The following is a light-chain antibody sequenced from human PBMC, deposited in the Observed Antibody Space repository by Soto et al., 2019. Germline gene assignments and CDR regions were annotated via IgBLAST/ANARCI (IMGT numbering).Light chain of an antibody. V-gene: IGLV2-14*01. J-gene: IGLJ1*01. CDR3: SSYTSSSTRV. CDR1: SSDVGGYNY. Sequence: QSALTQPASVSGSPGQSITISCIGTSSDVGGYNYVSWYQQHPGKAPKLMIYEVSNRPSGVSNRFSGSKSGNTASLTVSGLQAEDEADYYCSSYTSSSTRVFGNGTKVTVL. CDR2: EVS.